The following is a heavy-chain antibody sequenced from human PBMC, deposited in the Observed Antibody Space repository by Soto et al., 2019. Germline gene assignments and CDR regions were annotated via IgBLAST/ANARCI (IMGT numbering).Heavy chain of an antibody. CDR3: AKDRGLVLSFYFDY. Sequence: DVQLVESGGGLVQPGRSLRLSCAASGFTFDDYAMHWVRQAPGKGLEWVSGISWNSGSIGYADSGKGRFTISRDNAKNSLYLQMNSLRAEDTALYYCAKDRGLVLSFYFDYWGQGTLVTVSS. J-gene: IGHJ4*02. V-gene: IGHV3-9*01. CDR1: GFTFDDYA. CDR2: ISWNSGSI. D-gene: IGHD6-19*01.